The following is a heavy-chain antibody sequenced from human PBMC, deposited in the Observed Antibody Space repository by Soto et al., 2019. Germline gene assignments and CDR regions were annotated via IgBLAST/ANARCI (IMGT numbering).Heavy chain of an antibody. V-gene: IGHV3-53*01. CDR1: GFTVSSNY. Sequence: GGSLRLSCAASGFTVSSNYMSWVRQAPGKGLEWVSVIYSGGSTYYADSVKGRFTISRDNPKNTLYLQMNSLRAEDTAVYYCAKTIFGVVPYDYWGQGTLVTVSS. D-gene: IGHD3-3*01. J-gene: IGHJ4*02. CDR2: IYSGGST. CDR3: AKTIFGVVPYDY.